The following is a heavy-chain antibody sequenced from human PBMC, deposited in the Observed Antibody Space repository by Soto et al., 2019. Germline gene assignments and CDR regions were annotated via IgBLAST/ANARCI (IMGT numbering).Heavy chain of an antibody. CDR3: ALMDGDSNYYAMDV. Sequence: QVTVKESGPVLVKPTETLTLTGTVSGFSLSNGRMGVSWIRQPPGKPLEWIAHFFSDAERSYSASMQSRLTMSMDTSGSQVVLIMTNMDPVDTATYYCALMDGDSNYYAMDVWGQGTTVTVSS. J-gene: IGHJ6*02. CDR2: FFSDAER. V-gene: IGHV2-26*01. D-gene: IGHD4-17*01. CDR1: GFSLSNGRMG.